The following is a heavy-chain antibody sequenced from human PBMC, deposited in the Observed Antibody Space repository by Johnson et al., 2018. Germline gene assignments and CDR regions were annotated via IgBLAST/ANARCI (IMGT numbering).Heavy chain of an antibody. D-gene: IGHD2-15*01. V-gene: IGHV3-30*18. CDR2: ISYDGSNK. Sequence: QVQLVQSGGGVVQPGRSLRLSCAASGFTFSSYGMHWVRQAPGKGLEWVAVISYDGSNKYYADSVKGRFTISRDNSKNTLYLQMNSLRAEDTAVYYCAKDGVVPAASGYCSGGSCYRGNYYYYYYMDVWGKGTTVTVSS. J-gene: IGHJ6*03. CDR3: AKDGVVPAASGYCSGGSCYRGNYYYYYYMDV. CDR1: GFTFSSYG.